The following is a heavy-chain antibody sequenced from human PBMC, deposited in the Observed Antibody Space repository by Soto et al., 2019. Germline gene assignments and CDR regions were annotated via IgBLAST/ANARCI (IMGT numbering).Heavy chain of an antibody. Sequence: ASVKVSCKASGYTLTGYYMHWVRQAPGQGLEWMGWINPNSGGTNYAQKFQGWVTMTRDTSISTAYMELSRLRSDDTAVYYCARSRGRSYYDFWSGYPRAHAFDIWGQGTMVTVSS. D-gene: IGHD3-3*01. CDR2: INPNSGGT. CDR1: GYTLTGYY. J-gene: IGHJ3*02. CDR3: ARSRGRSYYDFWSGYPRAHAFDI. V-gene: IGHV1-2*04.